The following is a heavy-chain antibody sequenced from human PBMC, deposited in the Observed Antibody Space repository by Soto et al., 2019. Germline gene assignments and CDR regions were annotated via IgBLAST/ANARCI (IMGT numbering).Heavy chain of an antibody. V-gene: IGHV4-59*01. CDR2: IYYTGST. CDR1: GGSISSYY. Sequence: PSETLSLTCTVSGGSISSYYWSWIRQPPGKGLEWIAYIYYTGSTNYNPSLKSRVTLSADTSKNQFSLKLSSVTAADTAMYYCAREPSWSGYFEFWGQGALVTVSS. CDR3: AREPSWSGYFEF. D-gene: IGHD3-3*01. J-gene: IGHJ4*02.